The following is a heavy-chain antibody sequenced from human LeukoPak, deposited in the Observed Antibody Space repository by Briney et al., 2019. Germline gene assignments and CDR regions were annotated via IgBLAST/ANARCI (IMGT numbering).Heavy chain of an antibody. CDR3: ATVYDAAGTLGY. CDR1: GYTLTELS. J-gene: IGHJ4*02. Sequence: ASVKVSCTVSGYTLTELSMHWVRQAPGKGLEWMGGFDPEDGETIYAQKFQGRVTMTEDTSTDTAYMELSSLRSEDTAVYYCATVYDAAGTLGYWGQGTLVTVSS. D-gene: IGHD6-13*01. CDR2: FDPEDGET. V-gene: IGHV1-24*01.